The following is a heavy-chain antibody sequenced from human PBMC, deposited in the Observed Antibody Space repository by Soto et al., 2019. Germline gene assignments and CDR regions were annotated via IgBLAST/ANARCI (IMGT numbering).Heavy chain of an antibody. CDR3: ARPYNSSWYQLGWFDP. V-gene: IGHV1-18*04. J-gene: IGHJ5*02. D-gene: IGHD6-13*01. CDR1: GYTFTSYG. CDR2: ISVYNGNT. Sequence: GASVKVSCKASGYTFTSYGISWVRQAPGQGLEWMGWISVYNGNTNYAQKLQGRVTMTTDTSTSTAYMELRSLRSDDTAVYYCARPYNSSWYQLGWFDPWGQGTLVTVSS.